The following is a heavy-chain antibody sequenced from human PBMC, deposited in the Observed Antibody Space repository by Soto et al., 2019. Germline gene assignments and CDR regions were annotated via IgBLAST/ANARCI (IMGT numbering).Heavy chain of an antibody. J-gene: IGHJ6*02. Sequence: ASVKVSCKASGYTFTSYYMHWVRQAPGQGLEWMGVINPSGGNTDYAQKSQGRVTMTRDTSTSTVYMELITLRPEDTAVYYCAKDIKCEDFTYGYFYYGMDVWGQGTTVTVSS. CDR3: AKDIKCEDFTYGYFYYGMDV. D-gene: IGHD3-10*01. V-gene: IGHV1-46*01. CDR2: INPSGGNT. CDR1: GYTFTSYY.